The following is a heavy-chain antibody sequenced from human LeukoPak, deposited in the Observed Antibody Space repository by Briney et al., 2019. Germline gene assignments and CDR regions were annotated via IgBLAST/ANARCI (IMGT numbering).Heavy chain of an antibody. Sequence: ASVKVSCKASGYTFTGYAMHWVRQAPGQELEWVGQLNPNSGGTNYAQDLQGRVTITRDTSINTAYMELSRLRSDDTAKYYCTRDLTISGPIGIWGQGTLVTVSA. J-gene: IGHJ4*02. CDR3: TRDLTISGPIGI. CDR1: GYTFTGYA. D-gene: IGHD3-9*01. CDR2: LNPNSGGT. V-gene: IGHV1-2*06.